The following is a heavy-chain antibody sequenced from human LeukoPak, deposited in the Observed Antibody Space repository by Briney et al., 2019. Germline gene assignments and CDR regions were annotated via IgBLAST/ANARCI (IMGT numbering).Heavy chain of an antibody. V-gene: IGHV4-59*01. J-gene: IGHJ3*02. D-gene: IGHD2-8*02. CDR2: FHNTGGT. CDR1: GDSIISYY. CDR3: ATNRPVGGAYWGSFDI. Sequence: PSETLSLTCSVSGDSIISYYWSWIRQPPGKGLEWIGYFHNTGGTNYNPYVKSRVTISVDTSKNQVSLKMTSVTAADTAVYYCATNRPVGGAYWGSFDIWGQGTLVTVSS.